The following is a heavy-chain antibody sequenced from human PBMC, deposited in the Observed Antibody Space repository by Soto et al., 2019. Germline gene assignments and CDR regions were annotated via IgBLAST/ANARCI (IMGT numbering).Heavy chain of an antibody. CDR3: ARDRLVVAATDGMDV. CDR1: GFTFSSYS. CDR2: ISSSSSTI. Sequence: TGGSLRLSCAASGFTFSSYSMNWVRQAPGKGLEWVSYISSSSSTIYYADSVKGRFTISRDNAKNSLYLQMNSLRDEDTAVYYCARDRLVVAATDGMDVWGQGTTFTVSS. J-gene: IGHJ6*02. V-gene: IGHV3-48*02. D-gene: IGHD2-15*01.